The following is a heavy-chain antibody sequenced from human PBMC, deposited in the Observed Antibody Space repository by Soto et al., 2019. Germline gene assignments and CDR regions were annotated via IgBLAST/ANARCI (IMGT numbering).Heavy chain of an antibody. CDR1: GFTFSIHG. V-gene: IGHV3-64*07. CDR3: ARDVPATF. D-gene: IGHD2-2*01. Sequence: EVQLVESGGGLVQPGGYLKLSCGGSGFTFSIHGMHWVRQAPGKRLEFVSDISSNGGSRHYADSVRGRFTISRDNAKNTLNLEMGSLRREDTGIYYCARDVPATFWGPGTQVTVSS. CDR2: ISSNGGSR. J-gene: IGHJ4*02.